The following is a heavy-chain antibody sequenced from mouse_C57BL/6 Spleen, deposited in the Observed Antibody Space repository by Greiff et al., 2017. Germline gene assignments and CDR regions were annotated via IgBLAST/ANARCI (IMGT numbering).Heavy chain of an antibody. CDR2: ISYNGSN. J-gene: IGHJ2*01. Sequence: EVQLVESGPGLVKPSQSLSLTCSVTGYSITSGYYWNWIRQFPGNKLEWMGYISYNGSNNYNPSLKNRISITRETSKNQFFLKLNTVTTEDTATYYCARDRENYGSSLDYWGQGTTLTVSS. D-gene: IGHD1-1*01. V-gene: IGHV3-6*01. CDR3: ARDRENYGSSLDY. CDR1: GYSITSGYY.